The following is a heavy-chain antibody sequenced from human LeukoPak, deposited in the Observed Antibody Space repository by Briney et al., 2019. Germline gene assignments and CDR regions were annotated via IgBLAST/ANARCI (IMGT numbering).Heavy chain of an antibody. D-gene: IGHD3-22*01. CDR3: ATNYHYDSSGYYSL. CDR2: FDPEDGET. J-gene: IGHJ1*01. V-gene: IGHV1-24*01. Sequence: ASVKVSCKVSGYTLTELSMHWVRQAPGKGLEWMGGFDPEDGETIYAQKFQGRVTMTEDTSTDTAYMELSSLRSEDTTVYYCATNYHYDSSGYYSLWGQGTLVTVSS. CDR1: GYTLTELS.